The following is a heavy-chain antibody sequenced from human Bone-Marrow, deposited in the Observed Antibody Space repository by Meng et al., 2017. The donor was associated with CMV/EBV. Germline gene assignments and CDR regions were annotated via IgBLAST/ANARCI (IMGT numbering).Heavy chain of an antibody. CDR1: GFTFDDYA. CDR3: ARGSLIAQGKDY. D-gene: IGHD2-21*01. V-gene: IGHV3-66*02. J-gene: IGHJ4*02. Sequence: GGSLRLSCAASGFTFDDYAMHWVRQAPGKGLEWVSVIYSGGSTYYADSVKGRFTISRDNSKNTLYLQMNSLRAEDTAVYYCARGSLIAQGKDYWGQGTLVTVSS. CDR2: IYSGGST.